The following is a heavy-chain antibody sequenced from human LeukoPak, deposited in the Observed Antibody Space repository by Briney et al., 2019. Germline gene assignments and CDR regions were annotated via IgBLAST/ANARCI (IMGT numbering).Heavy chain of an antibody. J-gene: IGHJ4*02. D-gene: IGHD1-1*01. Sequence: PGRSLRLSCAASGFTFSSYAMHWVRQAPGKGLEWVAVISYDGSNKYYADSVKGRFTISRDNSRNMLYLQMNSLRAEDTAVYYSTRDWNDLDYWGQGTLVTVSS. CDR1: GFTFSSYA. CDR2: ISYDGSNK. CDR3: TRDWNDLDY. V-gene: IGHV3-30*04.